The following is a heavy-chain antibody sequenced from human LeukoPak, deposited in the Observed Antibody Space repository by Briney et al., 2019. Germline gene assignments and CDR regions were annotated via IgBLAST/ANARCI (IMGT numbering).Heavy chain of an antibody. V-gene: IGHV4-4*02. D-gene: IGHD4-23*01. CDR1: GASISSIGC. J-gene: IGHJ4*02. CDR3: ARNGGNSDLDY. Sequence: PSETLSLTCAVSGASISSIGCWTWVRQPPGKGLEWVGEVYHSGPTNYNPSLKSRVTMSVDKSKNQFSLKLSSVTAADTAVYYCARNGGNSDLDYWGQGTLVTFSS. CDR2: VYHSGPT.